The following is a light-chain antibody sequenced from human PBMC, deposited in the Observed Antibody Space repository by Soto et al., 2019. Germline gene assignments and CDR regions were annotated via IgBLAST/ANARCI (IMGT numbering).Light chain of an antibody. CDR1: QSISSY. CDR3: QQSYSTLT. CDR2: AAS. Sequence: DIQMTQSPSTLSGSVGDRVTTTCRASQSISSYLNWYQQKPGKAPKILIYAASSLQSGVPSRFSGSGSGTDFTLTISSLQPEDFATYYCQQSYSTLTFGGGTKVDIK. J-gene: IGKJ4*01. V-gene: IGKV1-39*01.